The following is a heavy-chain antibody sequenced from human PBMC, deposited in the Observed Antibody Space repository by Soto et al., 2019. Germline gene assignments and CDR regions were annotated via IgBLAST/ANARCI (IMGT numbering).Heavy chain of an antibody. D-gene: IGHD1-26*01. CDR1: GYTFTSYD. CDR3: ARVVGARGHWFDP. V-gene: IGHV1-18*01. CDR2: ISAYNYNT. J-gene: IGHJ5*02. Sequence: QVQLVQSGAEVKKPGASVKVSCKASGYTFTSYDLSRVRQAPGQGLEWKGRISAYNYNTNYAQKLQGRVTMTTDTSTSTAYMELRSLRSDDTAVYYCARVVGARGHWFDPWGQGTLVTVSS.